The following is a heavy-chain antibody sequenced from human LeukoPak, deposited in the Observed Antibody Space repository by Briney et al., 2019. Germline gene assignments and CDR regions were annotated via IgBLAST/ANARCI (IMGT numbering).Heavy chain of an antibody. V-gene: IGHV4-39*01. Sequence: SETLSLTCTVSGGSISSSSYYWGWIRQPPGKGLEWIGSIYYSGSTYYNPSLKSRVTISVDTSKNQFSLKLSSVTAADTAVYYCARLHPYYYGSGSYGFDYWGQGTLVTVSS. CDR1: GGSISSSSYY. D-gene: IGHD3-10*01. CDR2: IYYSGST. CDR3: ARLHPYYYGSGSYGFDY. J-gene: IGHJ4*02.